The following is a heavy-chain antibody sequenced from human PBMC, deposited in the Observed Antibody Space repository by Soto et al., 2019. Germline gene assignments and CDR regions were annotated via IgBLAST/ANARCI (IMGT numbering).Heavy chain of an antibody. V-gene: IGHV3-23*01. J-gene: IGHJ6*03. Sequence: GGSLRLSCAASGFTFSSYAMSWVRQAPGKGLEWVSAISGSGGSTYYADSVKGRFTISRDNSKNTLYLQMNSLRAEDTAVYYCANIPNWRYYYYYYMDVWGKGTTVTVSS. CDR2: ISGSGGST. D-gene: IGHD1-20*01. CDR1: GFTFSSYA. CDR3: ANIPNWRYYYYYYMDV.